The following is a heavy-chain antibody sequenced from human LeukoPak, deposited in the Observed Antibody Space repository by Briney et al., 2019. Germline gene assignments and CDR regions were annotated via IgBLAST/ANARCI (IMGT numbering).Heavy chain of an antibody. CDR1: GGTFSSYA. CDR2: ISAYNGNT. D-gene: IGHD3-3*01. Sequence: GASVKVSCKASGGTFSSYAISWVRQAPGQGLEWMGWISAYNGNTNYAQKLQGRVTMTTDTSTSTAYMELRSLRSDDTAVYYCARDTTIFGAEYFQHWGQGTLVTVSS. V-gene: IGHV1-18*01. J-gene: IGHJ1*01. CDR3: ARDTTIFGAEYFQH.